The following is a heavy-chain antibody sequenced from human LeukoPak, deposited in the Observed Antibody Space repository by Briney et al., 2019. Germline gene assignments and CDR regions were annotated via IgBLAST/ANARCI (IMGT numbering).Heavy chain of an antibody. V-gene: IGHV3-23*01. CDR2: ISGSGGST. J-gene: IGHJ3*02. D-gene: IGHD6-19*01. Sequence: GGSLRLSCAASGFTFSSYAMSWVRQAPGKGLEWVSAISGSGGSTYYADSVKGRFTISRDNSKNTLYLQMNSLRAEDTAVYYCAKGGSSGWSLKGDAFDIWGQGTMVTVSS. CDR1: GFTFSSYA. CDR3: AKGGSSGWSLKGDAFDI.